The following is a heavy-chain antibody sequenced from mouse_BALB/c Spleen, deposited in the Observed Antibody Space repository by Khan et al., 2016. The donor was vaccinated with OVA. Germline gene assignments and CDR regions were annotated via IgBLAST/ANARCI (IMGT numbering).Heavy chain of an antibody. V-gene: IGHV1-7*01. CDR2: INPTSGYT. CDR3: TRDRIDY. Sequence: QVQLKQSGAERAKPGASVKMSCKASGYTFTTYWMHWVKQRPGQGLEWIGYINPTSGYTDYNEKFKDRATLSADKSSSTAYMQLSSLTSEDSAVYYCTRDRIDYWGRGTTLTVSS. J-gene: IGHJ2*01. CDR1: GYTFTTYW.